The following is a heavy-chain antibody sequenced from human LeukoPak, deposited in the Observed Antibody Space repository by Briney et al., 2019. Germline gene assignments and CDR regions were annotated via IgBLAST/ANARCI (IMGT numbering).Heavy chain of an antibody. D-gene: IGHD2-15*01. CDR3: ARARIRRSGGSCFDY. CDR2: INHSGSS. Sequence: SETLSLTCAVYGGSFSGYYWSWIRQPPGKGLEWIGEINHSGSSNYNPSLKSRVTISVDTSKNQFSLKLSSVTAADTAVYYCARARIRRSGGSCFDYWGQGTLVTVSS. CDR1: GGSFSGYY. J-gene: IGHJ4*02. V-gene: IGHV4-34*01.